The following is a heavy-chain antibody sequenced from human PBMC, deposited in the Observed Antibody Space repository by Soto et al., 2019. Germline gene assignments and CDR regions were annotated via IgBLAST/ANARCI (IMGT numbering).Heavy chain of an antibody. CDR1: GYTFTSHG. V-gene: IGHV1-3*01. CDR2: INAANGDT. CDR3: VRRHLSATRIDWFDT. Sequence: ASGEVSCKASGYTFTSHGIHWVRQAPGQRLEWMGWINAANGDTKYSPKFQGRVTITRDTSASTAYMELSSLRSEDTAVYYCVRRHLSATRIDWFDTWGQVTLVTVPS. D-gene: IGHD6-6*01. J-gene: IGHJ5*02.